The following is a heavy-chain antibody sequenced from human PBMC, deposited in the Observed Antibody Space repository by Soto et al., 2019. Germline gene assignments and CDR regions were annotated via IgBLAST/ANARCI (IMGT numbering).Heavy chain of an antibody. D-gene: IGHD3-22*01. J-gene: IGHJ2*01. CDR3: ARGYYYDGTGLKGPFDL. Sequence: QVQLVESGGGVIQPGRSLRLSCAASGFTFSTYAVHWVRQAPGKGLEWVTVVSYDGNNKYYADSVKGRFTISRDSSKNTLYLQMNSLRAEDTALYYCARGYYYDGTGLKGPFDLWGRGTLFTVSS. CDR2: VSYDGNNK. V-gene: IGHV3-30*04. CDR1: GFTFSTYA.